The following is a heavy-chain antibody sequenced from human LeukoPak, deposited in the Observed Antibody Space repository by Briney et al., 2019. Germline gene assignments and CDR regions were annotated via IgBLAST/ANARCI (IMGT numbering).Heavy chain of an antibody. Sequence: SQTLSLTCGVSGDSVSSNNASWTWVRQSPSRGLEWLGRTYYRSKWYNDYAASVKSRIIINPDTSKSQFSLQLNSVTPEDTAIYYCARGRSWPLDYWGQGTLVTVSS. CDR3: ARGRSWPLDY. CDR1: GDSVSSNNAS. V-gene: IGHV6-1*01. J-gene: IGHJ4*02. D-gene: IGHD6-13*01. CDR2: TYYRSKWYN.